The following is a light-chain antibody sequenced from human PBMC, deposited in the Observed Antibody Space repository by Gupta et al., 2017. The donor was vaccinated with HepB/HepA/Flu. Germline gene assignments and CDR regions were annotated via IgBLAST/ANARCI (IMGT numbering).Light chain of an antibody. J-gene: IGLJ1*01. V-gene: IGLV7-46*01. Sequence: QAVVTQEPSLTVSQGGTVTLTWGSSTGAVTSGHYPYWFQQKPGQAPRTLIYDTSNKHSWTPARFSGSLLGGKAALTLSGAQPEDEAEYYCLLSYSGARYVFGTGTKVTVL. CDR1: TGAVTSGHY. CDR3: LLSYSGARYV. CDR2: DTS.